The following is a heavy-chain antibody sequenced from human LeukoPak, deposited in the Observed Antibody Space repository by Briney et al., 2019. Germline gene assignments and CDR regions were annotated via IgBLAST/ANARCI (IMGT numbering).Heavy chain of an antibody. CDR1: GFIFSSYA. CDR2: ISGGGGST. V-gene: IGHV3-23*01. Sequence: GGSLRLSCVASGFIFSSYAMSWVRQAPGKGLEWVSAISGGGGSTYYADSVKGRFTISRDNSKNTLYLQMNSLRAEDTAVYHCAKALVGITTFDYWGQGTLVTVSS. D-gene: IGHD1-26*01. CDR3: AKALVGITTFDY. J-gene: IGHJ4*02.